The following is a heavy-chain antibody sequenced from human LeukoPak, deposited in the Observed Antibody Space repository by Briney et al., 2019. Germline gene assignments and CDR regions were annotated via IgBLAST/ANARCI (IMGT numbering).Heavy chain of an antibody. J-gene: IGHJ4*02. Sequence: GGSLRLSCAASGFTFSDYAMHWVRHAPGKGLDFVSAISSNGGSTDYANSVKGRFTISRDNAKNSLYLQMNSLRAEDTAVYYCARDGSYFGNWGQGTLVTVSS. D-gene: IGHD2-15*01. CDR3: ARDGSYFGN. CDR1: GFTFSDYA. CDR2: ISSNGGST. V-gene: IGHV3-64*01.